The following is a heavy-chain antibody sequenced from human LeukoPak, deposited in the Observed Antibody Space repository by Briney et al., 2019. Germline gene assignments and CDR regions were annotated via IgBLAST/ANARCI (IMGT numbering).Heavy chain of an antibody. D-gene: IGHD3-22*01. CDR1: GYTFSSHG. CDR2: IWYDGSNK. V-gene: IGHV3-33*01. Sequence: GRSLRLSCAASGYTFSSHGIHWVRQAPGKGLEWVAVIWYDGSNKYYADSVKGRFTISRDNSKNTLYLQMNSLRAEDTAVYYCARDYYDSSGYYEEDYWGQGTLVTVSS. J-gene: IGHJ4*02. CDR3: ARDYYDSSGYYEEDY.